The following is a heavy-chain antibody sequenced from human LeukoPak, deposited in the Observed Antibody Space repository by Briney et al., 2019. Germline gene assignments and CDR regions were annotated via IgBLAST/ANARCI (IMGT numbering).Heavy chain of an antibody. Sequence: ASVKVSCKASGYTFTDYAMHWVRQAPGQRLEWMGWINAGNGNTKYSQKFQGRVTITRDTSASTAYMELSSLRSEDTAVYYCAREASNWDYAFDIWGQGTMVIVSS. D-gene: IGHD7-27*01. CDR3: AREASNWDYAFDI. CDR2: INAGNGNT. J-gene: IGHJ3*02. CDR1: GYTFTDYA. V-gene: IGHV1-3*01.